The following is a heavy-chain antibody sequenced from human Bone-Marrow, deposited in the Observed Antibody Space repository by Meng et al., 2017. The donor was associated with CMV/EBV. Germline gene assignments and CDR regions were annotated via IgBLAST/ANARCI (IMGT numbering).Heavy chain of an antibody. Sequence: SETLSLTCTVSGGSISSGGYYWSWIRQHPGKGLEWIGYIYYSGSTYYNPSLKSRVTISVDTSKNQFSLKLSSVTAADTAVYYCARHHTGYSSSWYHPGHLDYWGQGTLVTVSS. CDR2: IYYSGST. J-gene: IGHJ4*02. CDR3: ARHHTGYSSSWYHPGHLDY. D-gene: IGHD6-13*01. CDR1: GGSISSGGYY. V-gene: IGHV4-31*03.